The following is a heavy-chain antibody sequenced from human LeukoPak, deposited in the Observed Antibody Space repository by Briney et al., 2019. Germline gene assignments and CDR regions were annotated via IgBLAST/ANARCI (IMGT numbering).Heavy chain of an antibody. CDR2: ITGSGGIT. Sequence: GGSLRLSCAASGFTYSSYDMIGARQAPGKALECVSGITGSGGITYYADSVKGRFTISRDNSKNTLYLQMNSLRADDTAVYYCAKRDTYGSGSSPFDYWGQGTLVTVSS. CDR3: AKRDTYGSGSSPFDY. CDR1: GFTYSSYD. J-gene: IGHJ4*02. V-gene: IGHV3-23*01. D-gene: IGHD3-10*01.